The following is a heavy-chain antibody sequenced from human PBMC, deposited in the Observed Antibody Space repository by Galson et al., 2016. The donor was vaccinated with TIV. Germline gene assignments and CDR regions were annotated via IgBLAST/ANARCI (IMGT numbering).Heavy chain of an antibody. CDR2: ISNTGADT. J-gene: IGHJ4*02. CDR3: AKGSTWFGESLSH. V-gene: IGHV3-23*01. D-gene: IGHD3-10*01. Sequence: SLRLSCAASGLVSSSFAMSWVRQAPGKGLEWVSTISNTGADTFHADSVKGRFAISRDNSKNMLYLHMTSLRADDTAVYYCAKGSTWFGESLSHWGQGTPVTVSS. CDR1: GLVSSSFA.